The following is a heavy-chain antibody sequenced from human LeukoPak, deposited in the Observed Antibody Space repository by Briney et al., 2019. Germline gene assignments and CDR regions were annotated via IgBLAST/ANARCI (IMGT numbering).Heavy chain of an antibody. V-gene: IGHV4-31*03. CDR2: ISFRGNT. J-gene: IGHJ4*02. Sequence: SETLSLTCTVSGGSMSSGGDYWSWIRQHPGKGLEWIGYISFRGNTYYNPSLKSRLTISLDTSKSQFSLQLNSVTAADTAVYYCARGPSFGSSSRFDYWGQGTLVTVPS. CDR3: ARGPSFGSSSRFDY. CDR1: GGSMSSGGDY. D-gene: IGHD6-6*01.